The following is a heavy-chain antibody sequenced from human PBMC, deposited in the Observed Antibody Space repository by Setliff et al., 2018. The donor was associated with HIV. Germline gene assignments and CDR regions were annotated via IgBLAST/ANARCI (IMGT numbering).Heavy chain of an antibody. CDR1: DGSISSSVYY. D-gene: IGHD4-4*01. CDR3: ASMYSNYGRYYYYYMDV. Sequence: KPSETLSLTCTVSDGSISSSVYYWSWIRQHPGKGLEWIGYIYYSGSTYYNPSLKSRVTMSVDTSKNQFSLKLSSVTAPDTAVYYCASMYSNYGRYYYYYMDVWGKGATVTVSS. V-gene: IGHV4-31*03. J-gene: IGHJ6*03. CDR2: IYYSGST.